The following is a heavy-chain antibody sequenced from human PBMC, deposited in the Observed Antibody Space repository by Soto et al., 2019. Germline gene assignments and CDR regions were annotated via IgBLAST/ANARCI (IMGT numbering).Heavy chain of an antibody. CDR2: INIDGSSI. CDR3: IRGRSGCNTVDV. J-gene: IGHJ6*02. Sequence: EEQLVESGGGLVQPGGSLRLSCTASGFTVSSYWTHWVRQAPGQGLEWVSRINIDGSSITYPDSMKGRFTMSRDNAKNTLYLQMNSLRADATAVYYCIRGRSGCNTVDVWGQGTTVIVS. V-gene: IGHV3-74*03. D-gene: IGHD6-19*01. CDR1: GFTVSSYW.